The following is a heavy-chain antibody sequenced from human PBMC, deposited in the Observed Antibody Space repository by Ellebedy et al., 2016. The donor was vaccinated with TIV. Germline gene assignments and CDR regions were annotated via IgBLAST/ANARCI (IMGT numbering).Heavy chain of an antibody. CDR3: AKDGLGTEYFQH. Sequence: GESLKISCAASGFIFSDYYMSWIRQAPGKGLEWVSYISSSGSTIFYADSVKGRFSISRDNAKNTLYLQMNSLRAEDTAVYYCAKDGLGTEYFQHWGQGTLVTVSS. CDR2: ISSSGSTI. D-gene: IGHD3-16*01. J-gene: IGHJ1*01. CDR1: GFIFSDYY. V-gene: IGHV3-11*04.